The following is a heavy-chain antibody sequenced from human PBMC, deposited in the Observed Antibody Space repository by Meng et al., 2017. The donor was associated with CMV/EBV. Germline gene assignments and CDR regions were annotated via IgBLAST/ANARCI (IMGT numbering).Heavy chain of an antibody. Sequence: ASVKVSCKASGYTFTGYYMHWVRQAPGQGLEWMGWINPNSGGTNYAQKFQGRVTMTRDTSISTAYMELNSLRAEDTAVYYCARDGPYGDPLHYWGQGTLVTVSS. CDR2: INPNSGGT. V-gene: IGHV1-2*02. CDR3: ARDGPYGDPLHY. D-gene: IGHD4-17*01. J-gene: IGHJ4*02. CDR1: GYTFTGYY.